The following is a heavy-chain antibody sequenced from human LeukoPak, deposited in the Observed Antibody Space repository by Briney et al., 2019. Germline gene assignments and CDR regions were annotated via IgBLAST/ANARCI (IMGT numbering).Heavy chain of an antibody. D-gene: IGHD4-23*01. J-gene: IGHJ4*02. CDR2: INHSGST. CDR1: GGSFSGYY. CDR3: ARGLGYGGNSVSFDY. V-gene: IGHV4-34*01. Sequence: PSETLSLTCAVYGGSFSGYYWSWIRQPPGKGLEWIGEINHSGSTNYNPSLKSRVTISVDTSKNQFSLKLSSVTAADTAVYYCARGLGYGGNSVSFDYWGQETLVTVSS.